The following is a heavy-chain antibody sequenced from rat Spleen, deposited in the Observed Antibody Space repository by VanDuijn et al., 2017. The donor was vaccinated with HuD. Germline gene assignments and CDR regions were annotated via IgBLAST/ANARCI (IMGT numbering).Heavy chain of an antibody. V-gene: IGHV2-34*01. Sequence: QVQLKESGPGLVQPSETLSLTCTVSGFSLTSYSVSWVRQVSGKGPEWMGRMWYDGDTAFNSVLKSRLSISRDTSKNQVFLKRNSLQTDDTGTYYCARDGEAVAASNWFAHWGQGTLVTVSS. J-gene: IGHJ3*01. CDR1: GFSLTSYS. CDR3: ARDGEAVAASNWFAH. CDR2: MWYDGDT. D-gene: IGHD1-2*01.